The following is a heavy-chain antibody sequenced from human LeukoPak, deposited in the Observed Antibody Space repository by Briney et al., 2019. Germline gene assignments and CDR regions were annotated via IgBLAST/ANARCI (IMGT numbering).Heavy chain of an antibody. Sequence: SQTLSLTCTVSGGSISSGGYCWSWIRQPPGKGLEWIGYVFHSGSTYYNPSLKSRVTISVDTSKNQFSLKLSSVTAADTAVYYCARDPGALSGGFDYWGQGTLVTVSS. V-gene: IGHV4-30-2*01. CDR2: VFHSGST. J-gene: IGHJ4*02. CDR3: ARDPGALSGGFDY. D-gene: IGHD3-16*02. CDR1: GGSISSGGYC.